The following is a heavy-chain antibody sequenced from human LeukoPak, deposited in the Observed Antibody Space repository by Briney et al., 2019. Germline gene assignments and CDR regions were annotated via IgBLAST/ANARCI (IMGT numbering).Heavy chain of an antibody. CDR1: GYSISSGYY. V-gene: IGHV4-38-2*02. CDR2: IYYTGGT. Sequence: SETLSLTCSVSGYSISSGYYWGWIRQPPGRGLEWIGSIYYTGGTLYNPSLKSRVSMSVDTSTNQFSLKLTSVTAADTAVYYCARQKVLYDILTGYSPSWFDPWGQGTLVTVSS. CDR3: ARQKVLYDILTGYSPSWFDP. J-gene: IGHJ5*02. D-gene: IGHD3-9*01.